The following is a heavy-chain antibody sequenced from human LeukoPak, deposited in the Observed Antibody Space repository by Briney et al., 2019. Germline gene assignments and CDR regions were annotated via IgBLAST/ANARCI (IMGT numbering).Heavy chain of an antibody. D-gene: IGHD5-12*01. CDR1: GYTFTGYY. V-gene: IGHV1-18*04. CDR3: ARASGIVATDTYYYYGMDV. J-gene: IGHJ6*02. CDR2: ISAYNGNT. Sequence: ASVKVSCKASGYTFTGYYMHWVRQAPGQGLEWMGWISAYNGNTNYAQKLQGRVTMTTDTSTSTAYMELRSLRSDDTAVYYCARASGIVATDTYYYYGMDVWGQGTTVTVSS.